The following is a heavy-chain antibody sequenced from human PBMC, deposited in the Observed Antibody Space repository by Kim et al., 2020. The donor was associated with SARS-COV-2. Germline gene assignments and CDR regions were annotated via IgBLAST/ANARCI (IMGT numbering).Heavy chain of an antibody. D-gene: IGHD3-22*01. V-gene: IGHV4-31*03. J-gene: IGHJ4*02. CDR2: IYYSGST. Sequence: SETLSLTCTVSGGSISSDGYYWSWIRQHPGKGLVWIGYIYYSGSTYYNPSLKSRVHIAVDTSKNQFSLKLSSVTAADTAVYYCARTSGYYDSSGYYRYYFDYWGQGTLVTVSS. CDR1: GGSISSDGYY. CDR3: ARTSGYYDSSGYYRYYFDY.